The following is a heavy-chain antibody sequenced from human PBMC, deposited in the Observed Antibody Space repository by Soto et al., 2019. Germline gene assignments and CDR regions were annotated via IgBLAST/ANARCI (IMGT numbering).Heavy chain of an antibody. Sequence: PSETLSLTCAIYGGSFSGYYLSWIRQPPGKGLEWIGEINHSGSTNYNPSLKSRVTISVNTSNNQLALMLSSVTAADTAVYYFVMVRITMVRAANWFDRWGQGTLVTVSS. CDR3: VMVRITMVRAANWFDR. D-gene: IGHD3-10*01. V-gene: IGHV4-34*01. J-gene: IGHJ5*02. CDR1: GGSFSGYY. CDR2: INHSGST.